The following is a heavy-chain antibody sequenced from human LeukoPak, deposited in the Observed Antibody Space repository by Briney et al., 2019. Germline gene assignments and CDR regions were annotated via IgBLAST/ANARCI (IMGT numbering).Heavy chain of an antibody. D-gene: IGHD3-22*01. CDR3: ARDIYDSSGYYYFTSYFDY. Sequence: GGSLRLSCAASGFSFSSHWMSWVRQAPGKGLEWVANIKQEGSEKYYVDSVKGRFTISRDNAENSLYLQMKSLRGEDTAVYYCARDIYDSSGYYYFTSYFDYWGQGTLVTVSS. V-gene: IGHV3-7*01. CDR2: IKQEGSEK. CDR1: GFSFSSHW. J-gene: IGHJ4*02.